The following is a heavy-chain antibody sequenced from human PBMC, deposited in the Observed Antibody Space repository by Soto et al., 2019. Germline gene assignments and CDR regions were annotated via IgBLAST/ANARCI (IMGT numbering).Heavy chain of an antibody. J-gene: IGHJ6*02. CDR2: IYHSGST. CDR3: ARKKGAGTAYYYYGMDV. Sequence: SETLSLTCAVSCYSISSGYYWGWIRQPPGKGLEWIGSIYHSGSTYYNPSLKSRVTISVDTSKNKFSLKLRSVTAADTAVYYCARKKGAGTAYYYYGMDVWGQGTMVTVSS. V-gene: IGHV4-38-2*01. CDR1: CYSISSGYY. D-gene: IGHD6-19*01.